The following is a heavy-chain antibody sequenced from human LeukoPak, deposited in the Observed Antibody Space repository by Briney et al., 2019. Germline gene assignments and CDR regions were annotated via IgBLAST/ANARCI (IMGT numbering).Heavy chain of an antibody. V-gene: IGHV3-33*06. J-gene: IGHJ4*02. CDR3: AKDLVDYGDSYYFDY. D-gene: IGHD4-17*01. CDR2: IWYDGSNK. Sequence: GGSLRLSCAASGFTFSTYGMRWVRQAPGKGLEWVAVIWYDGSNKYYANSVKGRFTISRDNSKNTLYLQMNSLRAEDTAVYYCAKDLVDYGDSYYFDYWGQGTLVTVSS. CDR1: GFTFSTYG.